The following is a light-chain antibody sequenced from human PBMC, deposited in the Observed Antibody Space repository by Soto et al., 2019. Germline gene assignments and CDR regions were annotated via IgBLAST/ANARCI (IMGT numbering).Light chain of an antibody. V-gene: IGLV4-69*01. CDR2: LNSDGSH. J-gene: IGLJ3*02. CDR3: QTWGTGAWV. Sequence: QLVLTQSPSASASLGASVKLTCTLSSGHSSYAIAWYQQQPEKGPRYLMNLNSDGSHSKEDGIPDRFSGSSSGAEHYLTISSLQSEDEADYYCQTWGTGAWVFGGGTQLTVL. CDR1: SGHSSYA.